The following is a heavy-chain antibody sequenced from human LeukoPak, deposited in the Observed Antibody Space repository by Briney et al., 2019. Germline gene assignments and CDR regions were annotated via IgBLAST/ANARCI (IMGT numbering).Heavy chain of an antibody. CDR2: IYYSGST. CDR3: ARGGAAVIAFDI. D-gene: IGHD6-25*01. Sequence: PSETLSLTCTVSGGSISSYYRSWIRQPPGKGLEWIGYIYYSGSTNYNPSLKSRVTISVDTSKNQFSLKLSSVTAADTAVYYCARGGAAVIAFDIWGQGTMVTVSS. V-gene: IGHV4-59*01. CDR1: GGSISSYY. J-gene: IGHJ3*02.